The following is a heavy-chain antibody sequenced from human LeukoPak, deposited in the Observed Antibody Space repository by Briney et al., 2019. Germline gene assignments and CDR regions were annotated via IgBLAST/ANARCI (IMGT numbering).Heavy chain of an antibody. Sequence: SETLSLTCAVFGGSFSGYFWSWIRQPPGKGLEWIGEINESGSTNYNPSLKSRVTISVDRSKNQFSLKLSSVTAADTAVYYCARGGGLSSSWYQDDWLDPWGQGTLVTVSS. V-gene: IGHV4-34*01. J-gene: IGHJ5*02. CDR1: GGSFSGYF. D-gene: IGHD6-13*01. CDR3: ARGGGLSSSWYQDDWLDP. CDR2: INESGST.